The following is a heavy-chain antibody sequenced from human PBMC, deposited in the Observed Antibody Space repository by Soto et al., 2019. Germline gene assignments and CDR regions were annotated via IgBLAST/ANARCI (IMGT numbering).Heavy chain of an antibody. J-gene: IGHJ6*02. D-gene: IGHD2-2*01. CDR3: ARLRELPAAIYYYCMDV. CDR1: GGTFSSYA. V-gene: IGHV1-69*12. Sequence: QVQLVQSGAEVKKPGSSVKVSCKASGGTFSSYAISWVRQAPGQGLEWMGGIIPIFGTANYAQKFQGRVTITADESTSTAYMEQSSLRSEDTAVYYCARLRELPAAIYYYCMDVWGQGTTVTVSS. CDR2: IIPIFGTA.